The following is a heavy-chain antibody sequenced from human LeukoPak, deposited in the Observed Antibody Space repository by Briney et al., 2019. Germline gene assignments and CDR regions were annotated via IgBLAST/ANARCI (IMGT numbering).Heavy chain of an antibody. Sequence: PAATDSLTWTVTGRSLSMYCRGSTGQPPGKGLDWIGYIYFIGITSDNPSLKIRDTISVDTSKNQFSLKLSAVTAADTAVYYCARMTYYDDSSGYYPLGFDYWGQGTLVTVSS. CDR1: GRSLSMYC. CDR2: IYFIGIT. J-gene: IGHJ4*02. D-gene: IGHD3-22*01. CDR3: ARMTYYDDSSGYYPLGFDY. V-gene: IGHV4-59*12.